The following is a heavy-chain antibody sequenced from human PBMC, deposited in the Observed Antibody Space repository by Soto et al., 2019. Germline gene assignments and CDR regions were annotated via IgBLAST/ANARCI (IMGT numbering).Heavy chain of an antibody. CDR2: IYPGDSDT. CDR1: GYSFATQW. Sequence: GESLKISCQGSGYSFATQWIVWVRQMPGKGLQWMGIIYPGDSDTRISPSFQGQVTISADKSISSAYLRWSSLKASDTAMYYCARRGGADAFDIWGQGTMVTVSS. J-gene: IGHJ3*02. CDR3: ARRGGADAFDI. D-gene: IGHD6-25*01. V-gene: IGHV5-51*01.